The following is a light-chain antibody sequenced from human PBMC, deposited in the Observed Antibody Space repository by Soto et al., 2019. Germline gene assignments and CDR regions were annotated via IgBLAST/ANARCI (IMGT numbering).Light chain of an antibody. Sequence: DIQMTQSPSSLSASVGDRVTITCRASQSISSYLNWYQQKPGKAPKLLIYAASRWHSGVPSRFSGSGSRTDFTFTISSPHPEDGAPYYCLQRYSTALTFGGPTKVEVK. CDR2: AAS. V-gene: IGKV1-39*01. CDR1: QSISSY. CDR3: LQRYSTALT. J-gene: IGKJ4*01.